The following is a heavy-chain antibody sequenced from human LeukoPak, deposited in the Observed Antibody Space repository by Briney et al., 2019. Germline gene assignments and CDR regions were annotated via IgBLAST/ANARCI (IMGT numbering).Heavy chain of an antibody. CDR1: GYTLTELS. V-gene: IGHV1-24*01. CDR3: ATGYYDSSGYKRSDAFDI. Sequence: GASVKVSCKVSGYTLTELSMHWVRQAPGKGLEWMGCFDPEDGETIYAQKFQGRVTMTEDTSTDTAYMELSSLRSEDTAVYYCATGYYDSSGYKRSDAFDIWGQGTMVTVSS. J-gene: IGHJ3*02. D-gene: IGHD3-22*01. CDR2: FDPEDGET.